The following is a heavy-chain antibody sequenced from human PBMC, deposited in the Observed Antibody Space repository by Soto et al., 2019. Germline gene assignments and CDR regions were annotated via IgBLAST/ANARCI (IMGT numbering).Heavy chain of an antibody. CDR3: ARDRVNGDYSRAFDI. J-gene: IGHJ3*02. CDR1: GGTFSSYA. Sequence: ASVKVSCKASGGTFSSYAISWVRQAPGQGLEWMGGIIPIFGTANYAQKFQGRVTITADKSTSTAYMELSSLRSEDTAVYYCARDRVNGDYSRAFDIWGQGTMVTVSS. D-gene: IGHD4-17*01. V-gene: IGHV1-69*06. CDR2: IIPIFGTA.